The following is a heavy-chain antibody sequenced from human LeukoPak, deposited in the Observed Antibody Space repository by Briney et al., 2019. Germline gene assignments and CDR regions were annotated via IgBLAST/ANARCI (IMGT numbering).Heavy chain of an antibody. CDR2: ISGSAGST. V-gene: IGHV3-23*01. CDR1: GFTFSSYA. CDR3: ANHKTLNGDYGLDY. J-gene: IGHJ4*02. D-gene: IGHD4-17*01. Sequence: GGSLRLSCAASGFTFSSYAMSWVRQAPGKGLEWVSAISGSAGSTYRADSVRGRFTISRDNSKNTLFLQMNSLRAEDTAVYYCANHKTLNGDYGLDYWGQGSLVTVSS.